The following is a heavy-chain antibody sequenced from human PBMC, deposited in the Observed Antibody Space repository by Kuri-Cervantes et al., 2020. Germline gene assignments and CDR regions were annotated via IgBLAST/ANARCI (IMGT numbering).Heavy chain of an antibody. CDR2: IYYSGST. CDR3: ARTPSSGWYRDDAFDI. J-gene: IGHJ3*02. CDR1: GGSISTYY. D-gene: IGHD6-19*01. V-gene: IGHV4-59*08. Sequence: SETLSLTCTVSGGSISTYYWSWIRQPPGKGLEWIGYIYYSGSTYYNPSLKSRVTISVDTSKNQFSLKLSSVTAADTAVYYCARTPSSGWYRDDAFDIWGQGTMVTVSS.